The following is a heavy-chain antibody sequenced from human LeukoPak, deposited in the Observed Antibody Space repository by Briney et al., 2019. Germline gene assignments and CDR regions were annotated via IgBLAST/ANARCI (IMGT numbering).Heavy chain of an antibody. V-gene: IGHV4-4*03. CDR3: AREGGFYRPLDY. J-gene: IGHJ4*02. CDR2: VHLDGGT. Sequence: PPETLSHTCGVSGGSASRTNWWTWIRQPPGKGLEWIGEVHLDGGTNFNPSLKSRLTMSVDLSENHVSLKLTSVTAADTAVYYCAREGGFYRPLDYSGQGTLVTVSS. CDR1: GGSASRTNW. D-gene: IGHD6-25*01.